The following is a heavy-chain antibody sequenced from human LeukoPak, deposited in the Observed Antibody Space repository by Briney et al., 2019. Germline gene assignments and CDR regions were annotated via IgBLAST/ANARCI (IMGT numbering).Heavy chain of an antibody. CDR1: GLTLRSFG. D-gene: IGHD1-14*01. CDR3: VKGLGNLFDD. CDR2: ISYDGSDK. Sequence: GGSLRLSCAASGLTLRSFGMHWVRQAAGKGLEWVTFISYDGSDKHYADSVRGRFTISRDTSKNTLYLQMNSLRVEDTAVYFCVKGLGNLFDDWGQGTLVTASS. J-gene: IGHJ4*02. V-gene: IGHV3-30*18.